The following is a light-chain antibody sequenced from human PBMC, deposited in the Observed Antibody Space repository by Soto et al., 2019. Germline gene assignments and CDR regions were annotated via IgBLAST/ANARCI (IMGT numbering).Light chain of an antibody. J-gene: IGKJ2*01. CDR1: QGISSY. CDR2: AVS. Sequence: AIRMTQSPSSFAASTGDRVTITCRACQGISSYLSWYQQKPGKAPKLLVYAVSTLQYGVPSRFSGSGSGTEVTLSSSCLQSEDFATYLCQQYCTYPQSFGQGTKLEIK. V-gene: IGKV1-8*01. CDR3: QQYCTYPQS.